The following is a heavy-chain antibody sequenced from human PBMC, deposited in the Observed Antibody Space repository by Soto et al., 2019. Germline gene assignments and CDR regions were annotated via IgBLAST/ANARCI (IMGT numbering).Heavy chain of an antibody. CDR3: ARGYYYDSSGYLGGPRPDAFDI. V-gene: IGHV1-46*01. CDR1: GYTFTSYY. CDR2: INPSGGST. J-gene: IGHJ3*02. Sequence: ASVKVSCKASGYTFTSYYMHWVRQAPGQGLEWMGIINPSGGSTSYAQKFQGRVTMTRDTSTSTVYMELSSLRSEDTAVYYCARGYYYDSSGYLGGPRPDAFDIWGQGTMVTVSS. D-gene: IGHD3-22*01.